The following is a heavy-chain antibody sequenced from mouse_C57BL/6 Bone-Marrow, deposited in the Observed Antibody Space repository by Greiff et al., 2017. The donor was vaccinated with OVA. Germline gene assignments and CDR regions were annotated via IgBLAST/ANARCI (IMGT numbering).Heavy chain of an antibody. V-gene: IGHV1-69*01. J-gene: IGHJ4*01. D-gene: IGHD1-1*01. CDR1: GYTFTSYW. CDR2: IDPSDSYT. Sequence: QVQLKQSGAELVMPGASVKLSCKASGYTFTSYWMHWVKQRPGQGLEWIGEIDPSDSYTNYNQKFKGKSTLTVDKSSSTAYMQLSSLTSEDSAVYYCARSFYYYGSGYAMDYWGQGTSVTVSS. CDR3: ARSFYYYGSGYAMDY.